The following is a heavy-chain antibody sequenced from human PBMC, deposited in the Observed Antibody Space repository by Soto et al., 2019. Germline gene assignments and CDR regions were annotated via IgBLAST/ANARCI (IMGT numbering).Heavy chain of an antibody. D-gene: IGHD3-22*01. V-gene: IGHV3-23*01. CDR2: ISGSGGST. Sequence: GGSLRLSCAASGFTFSSYAMSWVRQAPGKGLEWVSAISGSGGSTYYADSVKGRFIISRDNSKNTLYLQMNSLRAEDTAVYYCAKDARDYYDSSGYRDWGQGTLVTVSS. CDR3: AKDARDYYDSSGYRD. CDR1: GFTFSSYA. J-gene: IGHJ4*02.